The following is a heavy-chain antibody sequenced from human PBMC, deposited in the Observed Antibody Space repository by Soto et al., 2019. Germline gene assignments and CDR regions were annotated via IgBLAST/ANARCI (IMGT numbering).Heavy chain of an antibody. D-gene: IGHD4-17*01. CDR3: ARGGSPATVTELLDY. CDR1: GGSISSYY. CDR2: IYYSGST. Sequence: SETLSLTCTVSGGSISSYYWSWIRQPPGKGLEWIGYIYYSGSTNYNPSLKSRVTISVDTSKNQFSLKLSSVTAAGTAVYYCARGGSPATVTELLDYWGQGTLVTVSS. V-gene: IGHV4-59*01. J-gene: IGHJ4*02.